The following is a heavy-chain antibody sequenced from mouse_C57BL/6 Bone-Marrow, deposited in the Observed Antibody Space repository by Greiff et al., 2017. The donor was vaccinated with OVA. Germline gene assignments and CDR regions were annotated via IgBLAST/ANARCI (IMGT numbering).Heavy chain of an antibody. D-gene: IGHD1-1*01. CDR2: INYDGSST. Sequence: EVKLVESEGGLVQPGSSMKLSCTASGFTFSDYYMAWVRQVPEKGLEWVANINYDGSSTYYLDSLKSRFIISRDNAKNILYLQMSSLKSEDTATYYGARDVYYGSSYWYFDVWGTGTTVTVSS. CDR1: GFTFSDYY. CDR3: ARDVYYGSSYWYFDV. J-gene: IGHJ1*03. V-gene: IGHV5-16*01.